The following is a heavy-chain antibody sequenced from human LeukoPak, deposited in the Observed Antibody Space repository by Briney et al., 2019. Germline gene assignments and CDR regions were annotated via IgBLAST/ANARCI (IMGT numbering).Heavy chain of an antibody. J-gene: IGHJ4*02. V-gene: IGHV3-74*01. CDR3: ATEGPHNFDY. CDR2: INFDGSGK. Sequence: GGSLRLSCVASGITFNRYWMHWVRNAPGKGLVWVASINFDGSGKTYADSVKGQFTISRDNAKNTLYVQMNSLTAEDTAVYYCATEGPHNFDYWGLGTLVTVSS. CDR1: GITFNRYW.